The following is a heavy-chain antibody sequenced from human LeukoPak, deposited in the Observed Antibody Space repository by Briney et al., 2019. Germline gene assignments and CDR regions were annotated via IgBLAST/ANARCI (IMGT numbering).Heavy chain of an antibody. V-gene: IGHV4-4*07. CDR3: ARSAGLYCTSINCLPPYYFDY. CDR1: GGSISSYY. J-gene: IGHJ4*02. Sequence: SETLSLTCTVSGGSISSYYWSWIRQPAGKGLEWIGSIHHSGSIYYNPSLKSRVTISVDTSKNQFSLKLSSVTAADTAVYYCARSAGLYCTSINCLPPYYFDYWGQGTLVTVSS. CDR2: IHHSGSI. D-gene: IGHD2-2*01.